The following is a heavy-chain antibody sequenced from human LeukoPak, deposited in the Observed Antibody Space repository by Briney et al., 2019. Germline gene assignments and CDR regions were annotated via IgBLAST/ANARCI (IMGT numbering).Heavy chain of an antibody. CDR3: ARAFYDSSGYYFYPYYYYGMDV. Sequence: SETLSLTCAVYGGSFSGYYWSWIRQPPGKGLEWIGEINHSGSTNYNPSLKSRVTISVDTSKNQFSLKLSSVTAADTAVYYCARAFYDSSGYYFYPYYYYGMDVWGQGTTVTVSS. D-gene: IGHD3-22*01. CDR2: INHSGST. CDR1: GGSFSGYY. J-gene: IGHJ6*02. V-gene: IGHV4-34*01.